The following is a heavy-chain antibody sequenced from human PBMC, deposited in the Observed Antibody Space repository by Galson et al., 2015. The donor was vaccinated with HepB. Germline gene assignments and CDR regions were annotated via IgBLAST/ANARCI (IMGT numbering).Heavy chain of an antibody. CDR3: ARMRNSLSSGWYPAFDI. CDR1: GFSLSTSGMR. CDR2: IDWDDDT. D-gene: IGHD6-19*01. Sequence: PALVKPTQTLTLTCTFSGFSLSTSGMRINWIRQAPGKALEWLARIDWDDDTYYTTSLKTRLTISKDTSKNQVVLTMTNMDPVDTATYYCARMRNSLSSGWYPAFDIWGQGTMVTVSS. J-gene: IGHJ3*02. V-gene: IGHV2-70*04.